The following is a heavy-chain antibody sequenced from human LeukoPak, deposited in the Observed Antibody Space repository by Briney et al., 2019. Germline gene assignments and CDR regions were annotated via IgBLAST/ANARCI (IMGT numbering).Heavy chain of an antibody. Sequence: PSETLSLTCTVSGGSIKNSHYWGWIRQPPGKGLEWIGEINHSGSTNYNPSLKSRVTISVDTSKNQFSLKLSSVTAADTAVYYCARGIAARFSSQIRGLYYYMDVWGKGTTVTVSS. D-gene: IGHD6-6*01. J-gene: IGHJ6*03. CDR2: INHSGST. V-gene: IGHV4-34*01. CDR3: ARGIAARFSSQIRGLYYYMDV. CDR1: GGSIKNSHY.